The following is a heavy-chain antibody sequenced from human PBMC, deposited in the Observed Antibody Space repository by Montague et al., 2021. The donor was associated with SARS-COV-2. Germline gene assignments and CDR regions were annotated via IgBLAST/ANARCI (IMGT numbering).Heavy chain of an antibody. D-gene: IGHD2-2*01. CDR3: ARVGTPEYIVVVGYYMDV. J-gene: IGHJ6*03. CDR2: ISSSSSSYI. Sequence: SLRLSCAASGFTFSRYRMNWVRQAPGKGLEWVSSISSSSSSYIYYADSVKGRFTISRDNAKNSLYLQMNSLRAEDTAVYYCARVGTPEYIVVVGYYMDVWGKGTTVTVSS. V-gene: IGHV3-21*01. CDR1: GFTFSRYR.